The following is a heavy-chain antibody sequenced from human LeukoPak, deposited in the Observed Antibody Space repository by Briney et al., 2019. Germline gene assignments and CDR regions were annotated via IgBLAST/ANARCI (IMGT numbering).Heavy chain of an antibody. Sequence: PGGSLRLPCAASGFTFSSYGMHWVRQAPGKGLEWVAVIWYDGSNKYYADFVKGRFTISRDNSKNTLYLQMNSLRAEDTAVYYCAKDLYSSSHYYYYYMDVWGKGTTVTVSS. V-gene: IGHV3-33*06. J-gene: IGHJ6*03. CDR2: IWYDGSNK. D-gene: IGHD6-6*01. CDR3: AKDLYSSSHYYYYYMDV. CDR1: GFTFSSYG.